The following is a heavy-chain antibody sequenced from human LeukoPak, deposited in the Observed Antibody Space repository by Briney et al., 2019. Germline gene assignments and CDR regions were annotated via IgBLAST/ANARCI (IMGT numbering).Heavy chain of an antibody. D-gene: IGHD5-24*01. Sequence: SETLSLTCTVPGGSISRSSYYWGWIRQPPGKGLEWIGSIYYSGSTYYNPTLKSRVTISVDTSKNQFSLKLTSVTAADTGVYYCARHRDDYNQPFDYWGQGTLVTVSS. CDR3: ARHRDDYNQPFDY. CDR1: GGSISRSSYY. CDR2: IYYSGST. J-gene: IGHJ4*02. V-gene: IGHV4-39*01.